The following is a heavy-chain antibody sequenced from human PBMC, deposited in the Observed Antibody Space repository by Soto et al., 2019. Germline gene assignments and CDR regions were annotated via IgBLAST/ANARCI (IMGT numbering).Heavy chain of an antibody. CDR3: ARVRSSRYYYYGMDV. D-gene: IGHD6-13*01. CDR2: IIPIFGTA. CDR1: GGTFSSYA. J-gene: IGHJ6*02. V-gene: IGHV1-69*12. Sequence: QVQLVQSGAEVKKPGSSVKVSCKASGGTFSSYAISWVRQAPGQGLEWMGGIIPIFGTANYAQKFQGRVTIXVDQSXXTAYMELSSLRSEDTAVYYCARVRSSRYYYYGMDVWGQGTTVTVSS.